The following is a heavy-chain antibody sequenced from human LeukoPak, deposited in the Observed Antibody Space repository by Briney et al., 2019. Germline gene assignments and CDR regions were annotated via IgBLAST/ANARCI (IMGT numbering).Heavy chain of an antibody. V-gene: IGHV4-4*09. D-gene: IGHD5-24*01. CDR1: GGSFSGYY. Sequence: KSSETLSLTCAVYGGSFSGYYWSWIRQPPGKGLEWIGHTFSSGATTYNPSLKSRVTISVDTSRSQFSLNLSSVTAADTAVYYCARRSRDGYFLDSWGQGTLVTVSS. CDR2: TFSSGAT. J-gene: IGHJ4*02. CDR3: ARRSRDGYFLDS.